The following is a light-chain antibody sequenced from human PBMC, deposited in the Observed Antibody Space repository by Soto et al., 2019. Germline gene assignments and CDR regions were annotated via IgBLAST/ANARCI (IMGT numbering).Light chain of an antibody. CDR1: NSNIGINY. V-gene: IGLV1-51*01. J-gene: IGLJ2*01. CDR2: ENN. CDR3: GTWDTGLSGVL. Sequence: QSVLTQPPSVSAAPGQTVTISCSGSNSNIGINYVSWYQQLPGTAPKLLIYENNKRPSAIPDRFSGSKSGTSATLGITGLQPGDEADYYCGTWDTGLSGVLFGGGTKLTVL.